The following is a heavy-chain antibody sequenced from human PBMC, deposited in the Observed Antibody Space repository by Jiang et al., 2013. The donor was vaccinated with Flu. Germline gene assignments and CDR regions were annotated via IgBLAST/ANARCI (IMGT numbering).Heavy chain of an antibody. D-gene: IGHD3-10*01. CDR3: ARAGADDPVYYYYYMDV. CDR1: GGSISSGGYY. V-gene: IGHV4-31*03. J-gene: IGHJ6*03. Sequence: GPGLVKPSQTLSLTCTVSGGSISSGGYYWSWIRQHPGKGLEWIGYIYYSGSTYYNPSLKSRVTISVDTSKNQFSLKLNSVTAADTAVYYCARAGADDPVYYYYYMDVWGKGTTVTVSS. CDR2: IYYSGST.